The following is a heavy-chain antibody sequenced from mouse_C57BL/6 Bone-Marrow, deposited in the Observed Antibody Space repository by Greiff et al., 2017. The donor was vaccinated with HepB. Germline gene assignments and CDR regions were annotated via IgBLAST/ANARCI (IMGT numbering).Heavy chain of an antibody. CDR1: GFTFSSYA. V-gene: IGHV5-9-1*02. J-gene: IGHJ1*03. D-gene: IGHD1-1*01. CDR2: ISSGGDYI. CDR3: TRDYYGSPGWYFDV. Sequence: EVMLVESGEGLVKPGGSLKLSCAATGFTFSSYAMSWVRQTPEKRLEGVAYISSGGDYIYYADTVKGRFTISRDNARNTLYLQMSSLKSEDTAMYYCTRDYYGSPGWYFDVWGTGTTVTVSS.